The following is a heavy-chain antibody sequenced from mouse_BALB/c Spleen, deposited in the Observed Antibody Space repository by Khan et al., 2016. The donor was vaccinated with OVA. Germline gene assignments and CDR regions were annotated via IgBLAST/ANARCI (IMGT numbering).Heavy chain of an antibody. V-gene: IGHV1S56*01. Sequence: QVQLQQSGPELVKPGASVKISCKASGYTFTSYYINWVKQRPGQGLEWIGWIYPGNVNTKYNEKFKGKATLTADKSSSTAYLQISSLTSEDSAVYFCAREGYYGNYRAWFAYWGQGTLVTVSA. CDR1: GYTFTSYY. CDR3: AREGYYGNYRAWFAY. CDR2: IYPGNVNT. J-gene: IGHJ3*01. D-gene: IGHD2-1*01.